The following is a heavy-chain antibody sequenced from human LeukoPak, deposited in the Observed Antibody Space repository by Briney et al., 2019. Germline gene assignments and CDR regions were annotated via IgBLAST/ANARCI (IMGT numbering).Heavy chain of an antibody. D-gene: IGHD6-19*01. J-gene: IGHJ4*02. V-gene: IGHV3-7*01. CDR3: VAGGYLRY. Sequence: GESVRLSRVASGFTFSTYWMRWIPLVPGKGVEWVANIGEEGSAKYYVDSVKGRFTISRDNAKNSLYLEMNSLTTDDTAVSYCVAGGYLRYWGQGILVTVSP. CDR1: GFTFSTYW. CDR2: IGEEGSAK.